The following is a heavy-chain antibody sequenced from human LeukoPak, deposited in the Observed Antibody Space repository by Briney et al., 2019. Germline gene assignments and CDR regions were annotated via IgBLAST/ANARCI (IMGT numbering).Heavy chain of an antibody. CDR2: INHSGST. CDR1: GGSFSGYY. J-gene: IGHJ5*02. D-gene: IGHD6-13*01. Sequence: SETLSLTCAVYGGSFSGYYWSWIRQPPGKGLEWIGEINHSGSTNYNPSLKSQVTISVDTSKNQFSLKLSSVTAADTAVYYCARRAAAGNAASRWFDPWGQGTLVTVSS. CDR3: ARRAAAGNAASRWFDP. V-gene: IGHV4-34*01.